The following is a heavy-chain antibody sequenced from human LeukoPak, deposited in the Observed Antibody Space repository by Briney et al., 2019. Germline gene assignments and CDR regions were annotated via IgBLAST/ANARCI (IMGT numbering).Heavy chain of an antibody. V-gene: IGHV1-18*01. CDR2: ISAYNGNT. CDR3: ARGRHSGSYYVDDY. D-gene: IGHD1-26*01. J-gene: IGHJ4*02. Sequence: ASVKVSCKASGYTFTSYGISWVQQAPGQGLEWVGWISAYNGNTNYAQKLQGRDTMTTDTSTSTAYMELRSLRSDDTAVYYCARGRHSGSYYVDDYWGQGTLVTVSS. CDR1: GYTFTSYG.